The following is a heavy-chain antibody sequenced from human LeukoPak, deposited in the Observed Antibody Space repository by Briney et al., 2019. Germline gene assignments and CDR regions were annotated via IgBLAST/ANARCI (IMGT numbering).Heavy chain of an antibody. CDR1: GGSISSYY. CDR3: SRTTVTTEYYFDC. V-gene: IGHV4-59*01. J-gene: IGHJ4*02. Sequence: SETLSLTCTVSGGSISSYYWSWIRQPPGKGLEWIGYIYYSGSTNYNPSLKSRVTMSVDTSKNQFSLKLNSVTAADTAVYYCSRTTVTTEYYFDCWGQGTLVTVSS. D-gene: IGHD4-17*01. CDR2: IYYSGST.